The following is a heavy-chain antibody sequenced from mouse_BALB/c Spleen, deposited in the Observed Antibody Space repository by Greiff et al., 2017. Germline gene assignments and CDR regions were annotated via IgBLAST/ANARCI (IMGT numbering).Heavy chain of an antibody. V-gene: IGHV5-6-2*01. CDR3: GRQYYCGSQYFDV. J-gene: IGHJ1*01. CDR2: INSNGGST. D-gene: IGHD1-1*01. CDR1: GFTFSSYY. Sequence: EVQLVESGGGLVKPGGSLKLSCAASGFTFSSYYMSWVRQTPEKRLELVAAINSNGGSTYYPDTVKGRCTISRDNAKNTLYLQMSSLKAEATALYCCGRQYYCGSQYFDVWGAGTTVTVSS.